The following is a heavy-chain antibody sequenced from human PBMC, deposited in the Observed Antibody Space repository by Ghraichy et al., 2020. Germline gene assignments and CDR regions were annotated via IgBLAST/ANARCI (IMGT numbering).Heavy chain of an antibody. J-gene: IGHJ4*02. CDR1: GFTFSSYA. Sequence: LSLTCAASGFTFSSYAMTWVRQAPGKGLEWVSTIRGGGGGTYYADSVKGRFTISRDNSKNTLHLQMNSLRVEDTALYYCADNFAGYTYGYFDYWGQGTLVTVSS. V-gene: IGHV3-23*01. CDR2: IRGGGGGT. CDR3: ADNFAGYTYGYFDY. D-gene: IGHD5-18*01.